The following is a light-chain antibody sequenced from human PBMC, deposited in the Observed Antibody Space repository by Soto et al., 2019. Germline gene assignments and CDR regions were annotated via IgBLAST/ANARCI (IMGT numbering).Light chain of an antibody. Sequence: DIQLTQSPSALSASIGDRVTITCRASQPVITSLAWYQHKPGEAPKLLIYDASILQTGVPSRFSGYASGTEFTLTITSVQPDDFATYYCQQYKSYSTFGQGTKLETK. V-gene: IGKV1-5*01. CDR1: QPVITS. CDR2: DAS. J-gene: IGKJ2*01. CDR3: QQYKSYST.